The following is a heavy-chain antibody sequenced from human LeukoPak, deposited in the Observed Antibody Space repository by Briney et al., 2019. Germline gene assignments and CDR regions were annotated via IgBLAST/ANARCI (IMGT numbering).Heavy chain of an antibody. Sequence: GRSLRLSCAASGFTFSSYEMHWVRQDPGKEQVWDSYISSSGSTKYYADSVKGRFTISRDDAKNSLYLQMNSLGAEDTAIYYCAREGIDSSGYSFDYWGQGTLVTVSS. D-gene: IGHD3-22*01. V-gene: IGHV3-48*03. CDR2: ISSSGSTK. CDR1: GFTFSSYE. CDR3: AREGIDSSGYSFDY. J-gene: IGHJ4*02.